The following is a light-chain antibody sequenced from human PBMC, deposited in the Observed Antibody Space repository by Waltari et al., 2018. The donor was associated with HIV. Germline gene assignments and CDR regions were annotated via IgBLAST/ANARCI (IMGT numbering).Light chain of an antibody. Sequence: EIVLTQTPGTLSLSPGERGTLSCRASQSVSGNYLAWYQQRPGQPPRLLIYGSSSRPTDIPDRFSGSGSGTDFTLTISRVEPEDFAVYYCQQYGVSPTFGGGTKVEIK. CDR2: GSS. CDR1: QSVSGNY. J-gene: IGKJ4*01. CDR3: QQYGVSPT. V-gene: IGKV3-20*01.